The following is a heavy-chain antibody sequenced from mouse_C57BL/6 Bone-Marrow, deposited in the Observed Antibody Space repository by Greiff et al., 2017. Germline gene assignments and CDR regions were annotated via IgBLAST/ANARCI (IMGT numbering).Heavy chain of an antibody. V-gene: IGHV1-22*01. CDR3: ARRNYYYGSSYDFDY. D-gene: IGHD1-1*01. J-gene: IGHJ2*01. CDR1: GYTFTDYN. Sequence: EVKLQESGPELVKPGASVKMSCKASGYTFTDYNMHWVKPSHGKSLEWIGYINPNNGGTSYNQKFKGKATLTVNKSSSTAYMELRSLTSEDSAVYYCARRNYYYGSSYDFDYWGQGTTLTVSS. CDR2: INPNNGGT.